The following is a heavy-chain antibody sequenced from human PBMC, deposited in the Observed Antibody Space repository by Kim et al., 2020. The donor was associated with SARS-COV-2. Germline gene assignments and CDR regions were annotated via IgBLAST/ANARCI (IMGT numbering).Heavy chain of an antibody. CDR2: ISYDGSNK. CDR1: GFTFSSYA. J-gene: IGHJ3*01. CDR3: ARGGVFFENDSFDV. Sequence: GGSLRLSCATSGFTFSSYAMHWVRQAPGKGLEWVAAISYDGSNKYYVDSMKGRFTVSRDNSKNMLYLQMSSLRPEDTAVYYCARGGVFFENDSFDVWGQGTMVTVSS. V-gene: IGHV3-30*04. D-gene: IGHD3-16*01.